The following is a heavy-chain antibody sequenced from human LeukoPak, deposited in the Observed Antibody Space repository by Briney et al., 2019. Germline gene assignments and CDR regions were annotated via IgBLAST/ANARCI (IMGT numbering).Heavy chain of an antibody. D-gene: IGHD3-22*01. V-gene: IGHV3-21*01. CDR1: GFTFSSYS. J-gene: IGHJ3*02. CDR2: ISSSSSYI. Sequence: GGSLRLSCAASGFTFSSYSMNWVRQAPGKGLEWVPSISSSSSYIYYADSVKGRFTISRDNAKNSLYLQMNSLRAEDTAVYYCARDTDYYDSSGYYSDAFDIWGQGTMVTVSS. CDR3: ARDTDYYDSSGYYSDAFDI.